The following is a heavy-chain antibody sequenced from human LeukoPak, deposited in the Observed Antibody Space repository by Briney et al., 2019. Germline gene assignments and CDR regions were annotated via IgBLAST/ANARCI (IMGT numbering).Heavy chain of an antibody. V-gene: IGHV1-2*02. J-gene: IGHJ4*02. Sequence: ASVKVSCKASGYTFTSYYMHWVRQAPGQGLEWMGWINPNSGGTNYAQKFQGRVTMTRDTSISTAYMELSRLRSDDTAVYYCARYSGSYYSHFDYWGQGTLVTVSS. CDR2: INPNSGGT. CDR3: ARYSGSYYSHFDY. CDR1: GYTFTSYY. D-gene: IGHD1-26*01.